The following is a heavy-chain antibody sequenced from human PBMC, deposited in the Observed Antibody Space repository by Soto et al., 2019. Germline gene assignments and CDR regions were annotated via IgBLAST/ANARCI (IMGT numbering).Heavy chain of an antibody. V-gene: IGHV4-59*08. CDR3: ARQPPDTAAFDI. J-gene: IGHJ3*02. CDR1: GGSVSNYY. CDR2: IYYSGGT. D-gene: IGHD2-2*01. Sequence: SETLSLTCTVSGGSVSNYYWSWIRQPPGEGLEWIGYIYYSGGTNYNPSLTSRITLSVDTSNNQLSLKLTSVSAADTAVYYCARQPPDTAAFDIWGQGTMVTVSS.